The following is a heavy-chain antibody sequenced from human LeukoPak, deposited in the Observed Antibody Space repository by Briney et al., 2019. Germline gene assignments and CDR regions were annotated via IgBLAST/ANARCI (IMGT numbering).Heavy chain of an antibody. J-gene: IGHJ4*02. CDR3: ARGGGYYDSSGYSDY. CDR1: GFTVSSNY. CDR2: IYSGGST. Sequence: GGSLRLSCAASGFTVSSNYMSWVRQAPGKGLEWVSVIYSGGSTYYADSVKGRFTISRDNSKNTLYLQMNGLRAEDTAVYYCARGGGYYDSSGYSDYWGQGTLVTVSS. V-gene: IGHV3-53*01. D-gene: IGHD3-22*01.